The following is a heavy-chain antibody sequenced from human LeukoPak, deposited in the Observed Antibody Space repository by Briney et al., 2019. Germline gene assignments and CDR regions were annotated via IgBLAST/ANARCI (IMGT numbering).Heavy chain of an antibody. CDR1: NGAVKNYY. J-gene: IGHJ4*02. CDR3: AITTRDDFGEYFFDY. Sequence: SETLSLTCSVSNGAVKNYYWTWIRQPPGKGLEWIGYIYHGGSAMYSPSLRSRVTISVDRPNNHFSLKLTSVTAADTAVYFCAITTRDDFGEYFFDYWGQGTLVTVSS. CDR2: IYHGGSA. D-gene: IGHD4-17*01. V-gene: IGHV4-59*02.